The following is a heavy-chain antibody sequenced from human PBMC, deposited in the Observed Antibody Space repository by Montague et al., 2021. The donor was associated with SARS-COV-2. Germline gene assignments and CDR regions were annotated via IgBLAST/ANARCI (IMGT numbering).Heavy chain of an antibody. Sequence: SETLSLTCTVSGGSITRNYCWGWIRQPPGKGLEWVGNIYYSGTTXINPSLESRVTISVDASKNQFSLNLTSVTAADTAVYYCARPLVRGVPKAFDIWGQGALGIVSS. J-gene: IGHJ3*02. CDR1: GGSITRNYC. CDR3: ARPLVRGVPKAFDI. V-gene: IGHV4-39*01. D-gene: IGHD3-10*01. CDR2: IYYSGTT.